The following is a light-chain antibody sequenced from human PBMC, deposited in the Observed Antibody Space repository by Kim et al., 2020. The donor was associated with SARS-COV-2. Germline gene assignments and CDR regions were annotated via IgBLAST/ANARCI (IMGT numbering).Light chain of an antibody. CDR2: RNN. Sequence: QTATLTCTGNSNIVGNQGAAWLQQHQGHPTKLLSYRNNNRPSGISERFSASRSGNTASLTITGLQPEDEADYYCSALDSSLSAVVFGGGTKLTVL. CDR1: SNIVGNQG. J-gene: IGLJ2*01. V-gene: IGLV10-54*02. CDR3: SALDSSLSAVV.